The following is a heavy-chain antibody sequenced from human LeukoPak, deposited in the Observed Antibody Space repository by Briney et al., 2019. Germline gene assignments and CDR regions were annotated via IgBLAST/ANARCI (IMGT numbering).Heavy chain of an antibody. V-gene: IGHV1-2*02. Sequence: ASVKVSCKASGYTFTSYGISWVRQAPGQGLEWMGWINPNSGGTNYAQKFQGRVTMTRDTSISTAYMELSRLRSDDTAVYFCARESRCSSTSCYNWFDPWGQGTLVTVSS. CDR2: INPNSGGT. CDR3: ARESRCSSTSCYNWFDP. D-gene: IGHD2-2*02. CDR1: GYTFTSYG. J-gene: IGHJ5*02.